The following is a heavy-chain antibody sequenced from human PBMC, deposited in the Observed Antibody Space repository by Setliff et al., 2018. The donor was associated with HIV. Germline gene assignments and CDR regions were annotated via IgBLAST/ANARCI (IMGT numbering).Heavy chain of an antibody. V-gene: IGHV3-13*01. CDR2: IGTGGDT. D-gene: IGHD3-16*01. CDR3: AREIRTVYTGGHYFYGIDV. Sequence: SCEASGFIFSNHDFHWVRQAAGKGLEWVSAIGTGGDTYYVDSVKGRFTISRENARNSLYLQMNSLRAEDTAVYFCAREIRTVYTGGHYFYGIDVWGQGTAVTVSS. CDR1: GFIFSNHD. J-gene: IGHJ6*02.